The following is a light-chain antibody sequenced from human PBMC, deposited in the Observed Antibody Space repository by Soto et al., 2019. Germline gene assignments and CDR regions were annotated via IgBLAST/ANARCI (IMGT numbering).Light chain of an antibody. J-gene: IGLJ1*01. Sequence: QPVLTQPPSVSGAPGQRVTISCTGSSSNIGAGYDVHWYQQLPGTAPKLLIYGNSNRPSGVPDRFSGSKSGTSASLAITGLQAEDEADYYCQSYDSSLRGSVFGTGTKLTAL. CDR2: GNS. V-gene: IGLV1-40*01. CDR3: QSYDSSLRGSV. CDR1: SSNIGAGYD.